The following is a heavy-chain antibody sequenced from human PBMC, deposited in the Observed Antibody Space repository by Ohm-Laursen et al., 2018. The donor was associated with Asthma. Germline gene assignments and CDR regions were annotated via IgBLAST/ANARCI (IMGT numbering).Heavy chain of an antibody. CDR3: ARDVSAMRIYLPDY. Sequence: SLRLSCAAPGFIFNNDFMSWIRQAPGKGLEWVSYISSSSSYTNYADSVKGRFTISRDNAKNSLYLQMNSLRAEDTAVYYCARDVSAMRIYLPDYWGQGTLVTVSS. V-gene: IGHV3-11*06. CDR1: GFIFNNDF. D-gene: IGHD2-2*01. J-gene: IGHJ4*02. CDR2: ISSSSSYT.